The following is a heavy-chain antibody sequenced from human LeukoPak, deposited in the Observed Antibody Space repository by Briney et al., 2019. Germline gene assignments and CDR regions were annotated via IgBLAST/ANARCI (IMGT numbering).Heavy chain of an antibody. CDR3: ARGKYYYGSGSLYFDY. J-gene: IGHJ4*02. D-gene: IGHD3-10*01. Sequence: SETLSLTCIVSGGSISSSNYFWGWLRQSPGKGLEWIGNIHYSGSTNYNPSLKSRVTISVDTSKNQFSLKLSSVTAADTAVYYCARGKYYYGSGSLYFDYWGQGTLVTVSS. V-gene: IGHV4-39*07. CDR2: IHYSGST. CDR1: GGSISSSNYF.